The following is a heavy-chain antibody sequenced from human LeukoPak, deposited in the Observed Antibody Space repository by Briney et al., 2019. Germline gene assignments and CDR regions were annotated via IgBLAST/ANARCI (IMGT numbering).Heavy chain of an antibody. D-gene: IGHD5-18*01. J-gene: IGHJ4*02. CDR3: ASLLAMDPYSYGFDY. CDR1: GGTFSSYA. CDR2: IIPIFGTA. V-gene: IGHV1-69*05. Sequence: SVKVSCKASGGTFSSYAISWVRQAPGQGLEWMGGIIPIFGTANYAQKFQGRVTITTDESTSTAYMELSSLRSEDTAVYYCASLLAMDPYSYGFDYWGQGTLVTVSS.